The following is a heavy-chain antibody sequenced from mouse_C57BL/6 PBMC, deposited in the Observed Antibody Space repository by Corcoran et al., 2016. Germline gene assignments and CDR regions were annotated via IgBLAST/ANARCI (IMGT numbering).Heavy chain of an antibody. CDR3: ARNGYYGYLDY. CDR1: GYTFTEYY. J-gene: IGHJ2*01. Sequence: EVHLQQSGPELVKPGASVKISYKASGYTFTEYYMNWVKQSHGKSLEWIGDINPNNGGTSYNQKFKGKATLTVDKSSSTAYMELRSLTSEDSAVYYCARNGYYGYLDYWGQGTTLTVSS. CDR2: INPNNGGT. V-gene: IGHV1-26*01. D-gene: IGHD2-3*01.